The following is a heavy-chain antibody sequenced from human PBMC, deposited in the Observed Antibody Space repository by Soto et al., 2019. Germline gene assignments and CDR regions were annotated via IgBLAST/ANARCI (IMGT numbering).Heavy chain of an antibody. CDR1: GYSISDGYY. J-gene: IGHJ5*02. CDR2: IYHSGST. CDR3: AKDSSYGWSNWFDP. D-gene: IGHD6-19*01. Sequence: LSLTCVVSGYSISDGYYWAWIRQPPGKGLECIGSIYHSGSTDYNPSLKSRVSISVDTSKNKFSLKLNSVSAADTAVYYCAKDSSYGWSNWFDPWGQGXLGTVYS. V-gene: IGHV4-38-2*02.